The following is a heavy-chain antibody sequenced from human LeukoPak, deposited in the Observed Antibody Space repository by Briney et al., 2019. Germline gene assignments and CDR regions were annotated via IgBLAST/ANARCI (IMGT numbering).Heavy chain of an antibody. J-gene: IGHJ4*02. D-gene: IGHD5-12*01. CDR1: GGSITSNY. CDR3: ARARYSGYVIDY. Sequence: PSETLSLTCTVSGGSITSNYWTWIRQPPGKGLEWIAYMYYSGTTNCNPSLESRVTMSVDTSKNQFSLKLSSVTAADTAVYYCARARYSGYVIDYWGQGTLVTVSS. V-gene: IGHV4-59*01. CDR2: MYYSGTT.